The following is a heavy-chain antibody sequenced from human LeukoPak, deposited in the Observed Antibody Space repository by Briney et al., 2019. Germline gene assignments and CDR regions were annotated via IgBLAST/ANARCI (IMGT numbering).Heavy chain of an antibody. J-gene: IGHJ4*02. CDR1: GVSISSSSYY. V-gene: IGHV4-39*01. CDR2: IFYSGNT. D-gene: IGHD1-7*01. Sequence: PSETLSLTCSVSGVSISSSSYYWGWLRQPPGKGLEWIGSIFYSGNTYYHPSLKSRVTISVDTSNNQFSLKLSSVTAADTAVYYCARQIEGTITYYFDYWGQGTLVTVSS. CDR3: ARQIEGTITYYFDY.